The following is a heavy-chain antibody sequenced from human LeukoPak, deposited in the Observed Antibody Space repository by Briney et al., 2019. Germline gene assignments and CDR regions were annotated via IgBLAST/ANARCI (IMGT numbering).Heavy chain of an antibody. Sequence: PSETLSLTCAVYGGSFSGYYWSWIRQPPGKGLEWIGEINHSGSTNYNPSLKSRVTISVDTSKNQFSLKLSSVTAADTAVYYCARERRWLQCIDYWGQGTLVTISS. V-gene: IGHV4-34*01. J-gene: IGHJ4*02. D-gene: IGHD5-24*01. CDR1: GGSFSGYY. CDR2: INHSGST. CDR3: ARERRWLQCIDY.